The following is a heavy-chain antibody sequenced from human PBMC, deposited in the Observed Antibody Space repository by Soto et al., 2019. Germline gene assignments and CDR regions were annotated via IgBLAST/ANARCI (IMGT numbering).Heavy chain of an antibody. V-gene: IGHV3-30*18. J-gene: IGHJ4*02. Sequence: GGSLRLSCAASGFSFSNSGMHWVRQAPGKGLEWVAFISYDGSNKYYADSVKGRFTISRDNSKNTLYLQMNSLRAEDTAVYYCAKDRGKIYFDYWGQGTLVTVSS. CDR3: AKDRGKIYFDY. CDR1: GFSFSNSG. CDR2: ISYDGSNK.